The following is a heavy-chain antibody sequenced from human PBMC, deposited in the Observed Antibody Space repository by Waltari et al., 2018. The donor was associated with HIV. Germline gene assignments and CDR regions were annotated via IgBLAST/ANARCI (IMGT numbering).Heavy chain of an antibody. D-gene: IGHD2-8*01. CDR2: ISAYDGNK. CDR1: GFTFTNYV. Sequence: QVQLVQSGPEMKKLGASVKISCRASGFTFTNYVFSWVRQAPGQGLEWVGWISAYDGNKDCARRFKDRVILTTDTSTTTAYLEVRSLRSDDTAMYYCVRGGGTWLYDMYYYQGMDVWGQGTTVTVSS. J-gene: IGHJ6*02. CDR3: VRGGGTWLYDMYYYQGMDV. V-gene: IGHV1-18*01.